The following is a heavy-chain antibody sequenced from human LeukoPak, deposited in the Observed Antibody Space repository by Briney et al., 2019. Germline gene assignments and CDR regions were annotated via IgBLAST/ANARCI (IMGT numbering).Heavy chain of an antibody. CDR1: DYTLISYA. Sequence: ASVKVSCKASDYTLISYAISWVRPAPGQGLEWMGWITAYNGYTTYAQKLQGRVTMPTDTSTNTAYMELRSLKSDDTAVYYRARGDCSGGSCYLPEYLQHWGQGTLVTVSS. CDR2: ITAYNGYT. V-gene: IGHV1-18*01. J-gene: IGHJ1*01. CDR3: ARGDCSGGSCYLPEYLQH. D-gene: IGHD2-15*01.